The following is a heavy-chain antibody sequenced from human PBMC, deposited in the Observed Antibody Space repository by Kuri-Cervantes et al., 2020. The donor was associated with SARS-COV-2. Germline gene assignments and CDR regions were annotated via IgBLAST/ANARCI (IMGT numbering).Heavy chain of an antibody. CDR3: ARGGYGRRFGDCYVRGVHFDY. D-gene: IGHD3-10*01. CDR1: GYTFTGYY. CDR2: INPNSGGT. J-gene: IGHJ4*02. Sequence: ASVKVSCKASGYTFTGYYMHWVRQAPGQGLEWMGWINPNSGGTNYAQKFQGRVTMTRDTSISTAYMELSRLRSDGPAGYYWARGGYGRRFGDCYVRGVHFDYWGQGTLVTVSS. V-gene: IGHV1-2*02.